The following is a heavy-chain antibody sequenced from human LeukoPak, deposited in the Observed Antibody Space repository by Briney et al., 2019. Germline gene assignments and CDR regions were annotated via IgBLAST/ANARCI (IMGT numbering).Heavy chain of an antibody. CDR1: GSTFSSYG. V-gene: IGHV3-33*01. D-gene: IGHD2-15*01. Sequence: GGSLRLSCTASGSTFSSYGMHWVRQAPGKGLEWVAVIWYSGSSLYYADSVRGRFTISRDNSKNTLNLQMNSLRAEDTGVYFCARDHADCSGGTCYFISSLFYMDVWGKGATVTVSS. CDR3: ARDHADCSGGTCYFISSLFYMDV. J-gene: IGHJ6*03. CDR2: IWYSGSSL.